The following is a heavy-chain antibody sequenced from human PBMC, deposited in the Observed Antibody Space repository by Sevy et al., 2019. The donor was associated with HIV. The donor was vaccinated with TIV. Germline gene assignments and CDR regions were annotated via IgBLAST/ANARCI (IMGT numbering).Heavy chain of an antibody. CDR3: AQGEGSYGFAGYYYYYMDV. V-gene: IGHV3-30*18. Sequence: GGSLRLSCEASGVTFSNFGFHWVRQAPGKGLEWVALISYKGVYKYYVESVKGRFTISRDNSKKTLYLQMDNLRLEDTAIYYCAQGEGSYGFAGYYYYYMDVWGKGTTVTVSS. CDR1: GVTFSNFG. D-gene: IGHD5-18*01. CDR2: ISYKGVYK. J-gene: IGHJ6*03.